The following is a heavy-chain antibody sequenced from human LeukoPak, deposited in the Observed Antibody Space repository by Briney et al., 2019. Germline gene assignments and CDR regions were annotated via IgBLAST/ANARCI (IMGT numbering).Heavy chain of an antibody. J-gene: IGHJ4*02. CDR1: GFTFSSYA. V-gene: IGHV3-30*01. CDR3: ARASLRLVVTAVDY. Sequence: PGGSLRLSCAASGFTFSSYAMHWVRQAPGKGLEWVAVISYDGSNKYYADSVKGRFTFSRDNSKNTLYLQMNSLRAEDTAVYYCARASLRLVVTAVDYWGQGTLVTVPS. D-gene: IGHD2-21*02. CDR2: ISYDGSNK.